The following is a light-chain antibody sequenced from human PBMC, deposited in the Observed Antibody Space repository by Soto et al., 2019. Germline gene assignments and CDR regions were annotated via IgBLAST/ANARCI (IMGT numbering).Light chain of an antibody. CDR1: SSDVGSYNL. V-gene: IGLV2-23*01. Sequence: QSALTQPASVSGSPGQSITISCTGTSSDVGSYNLVSWCQQHPGKAPKLMIYGDNKRPSGVSNRFSGSKSGNTASLTISGLQAEDEAEYYCYSYAGGSTWVFGGGTKQTVL. CDR2: GDN. J-gene: IGLJ3*02. CDR3: YSYAGGSTWV.